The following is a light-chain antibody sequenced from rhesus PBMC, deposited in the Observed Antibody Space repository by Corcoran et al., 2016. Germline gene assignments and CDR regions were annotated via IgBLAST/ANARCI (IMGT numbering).Light chain of an antibody. CDR3: QQHNSDPRT. V-gene: IGKV1-25*01. CDR1: QGISSY. Sequence: DIQMTQSPSSLSASVGDTVTITCRASQGISSYLAWYQQKPGKAPKLLIYKASTLQSGVPSRFSGRGTGKDFTLTISSLQPEDFATYYCQQHNSDPRTFGQGTKVEIK. CDR2: KAS. J-gene: IGKJ1*01.